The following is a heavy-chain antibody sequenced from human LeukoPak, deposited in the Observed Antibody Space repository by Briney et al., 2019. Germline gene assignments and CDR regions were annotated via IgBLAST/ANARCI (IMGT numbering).Heavy chain of an antibody. Sequence: GESLKISCKGSGYSFASYWIGWVRQMPGKGLEWMGIIYPGDSDTRYSPSFQGRVTISADKSISTAYLQWSSLKASDTAMYYCARRGDTYCSGGSCYGVDYWGQGPLVTVSS. D-gene: IGHD2-15*01. CDR1: GYSFASYW. CDR2: IYPGDSDT. J-gene: IGHJ4*02. CDR3: ARRGDTYCSGGSCYGVDY. V-gene: IGHV5-51*01.